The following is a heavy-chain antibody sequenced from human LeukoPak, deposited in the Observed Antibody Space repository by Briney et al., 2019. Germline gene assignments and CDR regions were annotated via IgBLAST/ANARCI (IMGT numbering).Heavy chain of an antibody. CDR1: GFTFSTYW. Sequence: GGSLRPSCAASGFTFSTYWMTWVRQPPGKGLEWVANIMQDGSEKNHVDSMKGRLTISRDNAKNSLYLQMNSLRAEETAVYYCARDNYGSGSYYTYFDYWGQGTLVTVSS. V-gene: IGHV3-7*01. J-gene: IGHJ4*02. D-gene: IGHD3-10*01. CDR2: IMQDGSEK. CDR3: ARDNYGSGSYYTYFDY.